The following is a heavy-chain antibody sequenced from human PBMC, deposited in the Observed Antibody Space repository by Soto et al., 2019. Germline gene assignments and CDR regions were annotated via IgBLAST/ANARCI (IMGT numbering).Heavy chain of an antibody. J-gene: IGHJ4*02. CDR3: AKIGSGSYYNANDY. CDR2: ISGSGGST. Sequence: GGSLRLSCAASGFTFSSYAMSWVRQAPGKGLEWVSAISGSGGSTYYADSVKGRFTISRDNSKNTLYLQMNSLRAEDTAVYYCAKIGSGSYYNANDYWGQGTLVTVSS. V-gene: IGHV3-23*01. CDR1: GFTFSSYA. D-gene: IGHD3-10*01.